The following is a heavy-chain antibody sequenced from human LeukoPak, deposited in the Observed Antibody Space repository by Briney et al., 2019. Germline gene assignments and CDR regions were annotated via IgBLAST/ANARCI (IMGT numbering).Heavy chain of an antibody. CDR1: GGSISSGGYY. CDR3: ARAHYDFWSGYLDY. Sequence: SQTLSLTCTVSGGSISSGGYYWSWIRQPPGKGLEWIGYIYYSGSTNYNPSLKSRVTISVDTSKNQFSLKLSSVTAADTAVYYCARAHYDFWSGYLDYWGQGTLVTVSS. J-gene: IGHJ4*02. D-gene: IGHD3-3*01. CDR2: IYYSGST. V-gene: IGHV4-61*08.